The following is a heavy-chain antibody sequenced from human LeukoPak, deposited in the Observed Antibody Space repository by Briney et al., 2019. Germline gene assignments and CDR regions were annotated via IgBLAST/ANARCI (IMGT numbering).Heavy chain of an antibody. D-gene: IGHD2-2*01. CDR3: ARGELGYCSSTSCYVWDY. J-gene: IGHJ4*02. CDR2: INPSSGGT. CDR1: GYTFTGYY. V-gene: IGHV1-2*02. Sequence: ASVKVSCKASGYTFTGYYMHWVRQAPGQGLEWMGWINPSSGGTNYAQKSQGRVTMTRDTSISTAYMELSGLRSDDTAVYYCARGELGYCSSTSCYVWDYWGQGTLVTVSS.